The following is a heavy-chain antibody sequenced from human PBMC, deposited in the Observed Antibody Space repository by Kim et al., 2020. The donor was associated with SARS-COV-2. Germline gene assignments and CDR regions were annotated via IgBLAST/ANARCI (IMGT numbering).Heavy chain of an antibody. D-gene: IGHD3-10*01. CDR2: INSEETTI. Sequence: GGSLRLSCAASGFSLSKYWMHWVRQAPGKGLVWVSRINSEETTIDYAESVKGRFTTSRDNAQNTVYLQMNSLRVEDTGVYYCARDWGDGMDVWGPGTTVTVSS. CDR3: ARDWGDGMDV. J-gene: IGHJ6*02. V-gene: IGHV3-74*01. CDR1: GFSLSKYW.